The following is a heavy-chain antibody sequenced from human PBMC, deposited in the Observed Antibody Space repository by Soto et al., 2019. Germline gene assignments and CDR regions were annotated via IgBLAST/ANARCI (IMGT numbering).Heavy chain of an antibody. CDR2: IYYSGST. J-gene: IGHJ4*02. D-gene: IGHD6-6*01. Sequence: QVQLQESGPGLVKPSQTLSLTCTVSGGSISSGGYYWSWIRQHLGKGLEWIGYIYYSGSTYYNPCHKSGITISVDTSKNQFCLKLSSVTAADTAVYYCARDGQLLGVFDYWGQGTLVTVSS. CDR1: GGSISSGGYY. CDR3: ARDGQLLGVFDY. V-gene: IGHV4-31*03.